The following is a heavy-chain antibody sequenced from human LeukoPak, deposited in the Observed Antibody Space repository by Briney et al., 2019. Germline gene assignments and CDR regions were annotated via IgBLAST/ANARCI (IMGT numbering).Heavy chain of an antibody. CDR3: ARPVGSEDAFDI. V-gene: IGHV5-51*01. Sequence: GEALHISCKGSGYSFTSYWIGWGRPIPGEGLGWWEILYPGDSETRYSPCFQGQVTISADKTISTGYLQWSSLKASDTAMYYCARPVGSEDAFDIWGQGTMVTVSS. CDR2: LYPGDSET. D-gene: IGHD2-2*03. CDR1: GYSFTSYW. J-gene: IGHJ3*02.